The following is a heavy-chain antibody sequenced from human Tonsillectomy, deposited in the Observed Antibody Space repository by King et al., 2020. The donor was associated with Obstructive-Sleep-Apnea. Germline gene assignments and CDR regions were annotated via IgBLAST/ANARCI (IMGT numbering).Heavy chain of an antibody. CDR3: ARLPIVGTTEAANYYHYYGMDV. CDR1: GGSLSNDY. V-gene: IGHV4-59*08. Sequence: VQLQESGPGLVRPSETLSLTCTVSGGSLSNDYWSWIRQSPGKGLEWIGQIHYSGSTNFNPSLKSRVTISLDTSKSQFSLKLTSVTAADTAVYYCARLPIVGTTEAANYYHYYGMDVWGQGTMVTVSS. D-gene: IGHD1-26*01. CDR2: IHYSGST. J-gene: IGHJ6*02.